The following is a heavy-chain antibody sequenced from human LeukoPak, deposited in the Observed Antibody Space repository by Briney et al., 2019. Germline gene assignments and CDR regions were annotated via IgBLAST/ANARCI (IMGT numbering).Heavy chain of an antibody. V-gene: IGHV1-8*03. D-gene: IGHD2-2*01. Sequence: ASVKVSCKAPGYTFTSYDINWVRQATGQGLEWMGWMNPNSGNTGYAQKFQGRVTITRNTSISTAYMELSSLRSEDTAVYYCARGNIVVVPAAIGIGRIDAFDIWGQGTMVTVSS. CDR1: GYTFTSYD. CDR3: ARGNIVVVPAAIGIGRIDAFDI. J-gene: IGHJ3*02. CDR2: MNPNSGNT.